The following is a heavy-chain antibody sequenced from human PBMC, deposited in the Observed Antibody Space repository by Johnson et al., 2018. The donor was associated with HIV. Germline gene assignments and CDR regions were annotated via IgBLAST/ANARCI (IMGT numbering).Heavy chain of an antibody. Sequence: QLVESGGGVVQPGRSLRLSCAASGFTFSSYGMHWVRQAPGKGLEWVAFIRYDGSNKYYADSVKGRFTISRDNSKNTLYLQMNSLRAEDTAVYYCANSMVRGVIGAFDIWGQGTMVTVSS. CDR3: ANSMVRGVIGAFDI. D-gene: IGHD3-10*01. J-gene: IGHJ3*02. CDR1: GFTFSSYG. V-gene: IGHV3-30*02. CDR2: IRYDGSNK.